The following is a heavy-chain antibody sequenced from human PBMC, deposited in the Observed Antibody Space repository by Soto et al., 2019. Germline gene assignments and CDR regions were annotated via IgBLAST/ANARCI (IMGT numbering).Heavy chain of an antibody. CDR2: ISYDGSNK. D-gene: IGHD3-22*01. CDR1: GFTFSSYA. CDR3: ARVWYYYDSSGYYSLGY. Sequence: GGSLRLSCAASGFTFSSYAMHWVRQAPGKGLEWVAVISYDGSNKYYADSVKGRFTISRDNSKNTLYLQMNSLRAEDTAVYYCARVWYYYDSSGYYSLGYWGQGTLVTVSS. J-gene: IGHJ4*02. V-gene: IGHV3-30-3*01.